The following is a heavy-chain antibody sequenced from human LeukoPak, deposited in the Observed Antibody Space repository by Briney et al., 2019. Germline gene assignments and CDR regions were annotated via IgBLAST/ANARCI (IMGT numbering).Heavy chain of an antibody. CDR1: GGTFSNYA. CDR2: IIPIFGTA. V-gene: IGHV1-69*05. J-gene: IGHJ6*02. Sequence: SVKVSCKASGGTFSNYAINWVRQAPGQGLEWMGGIIPIFGTANYEQKFQGRVTITTDESTSTAYMELSSLRSEDTAVYYCATSIVVASATRGNPPPYHYYYGMDVWGQGTTVTVSS. CDR3: ATSIVVASATRGNPPPYHYYYGMDV. D-gene: IGHD2-2*01.